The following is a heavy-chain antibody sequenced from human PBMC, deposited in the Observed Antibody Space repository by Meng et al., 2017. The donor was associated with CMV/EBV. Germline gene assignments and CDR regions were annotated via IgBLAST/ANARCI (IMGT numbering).Heavy chain of an antibody. CDR3: AKDSGYLSSVLDY. D-gene: IGHD3-22*01. J-gene: IGHJ4*02. Sequence: ESLKISCAAFGFTFSSYAMSWVRQAPGKGLEWVSAISGSGGSTYYADSVKGRFTISRDNSKNTLYLQMNSLRAEDTAVYYCAKDSGYLSSVLDYWGQGTLVTVSS. CDR1: GFTFSSYA. V-gene: IGHV3-23*01. CDR2: ISGSGGST.